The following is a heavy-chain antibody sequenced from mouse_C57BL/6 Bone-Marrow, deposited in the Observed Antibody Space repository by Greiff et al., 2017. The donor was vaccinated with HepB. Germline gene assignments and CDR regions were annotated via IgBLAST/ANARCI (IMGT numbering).Heavy chain of an antibody. CDR3: ARDYRFAY. D-gene: IGHD2-4*01. J-gene: IGHJ3*01. Sequence: EVQLKQSGPELVKPGASVKISCTASGYSFTGYYMNWVKQSPEKSLEWIGEINPSTGGTTYNQKFKAKATLTVDKSSSTAYMQLKSLTSEDSAVYYCARDYRFAYWGQGTLVTVSA. V-gene: IGHV1-42*01. CDR2: INPSTGGT. CDR1: GYSFTGYY.